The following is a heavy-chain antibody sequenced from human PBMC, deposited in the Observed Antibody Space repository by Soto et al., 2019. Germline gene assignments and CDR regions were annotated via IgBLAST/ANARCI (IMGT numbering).Heavy chain of an antibody. CDR2: INPNGVGT. Sequence: QVQLVQSGAEVNKPGASVQVSCKASGYTFTGYYMHWVRQDPGHWLELMGWINPNGVGTNYAETFQGWVTMTRATSISTAYMELSRLRSDDTAVYYCARGGDPPKSGLRTSCDHPYWFDPWGQGTLVTVSS. CDR1: GYTFTGYY. J-gene: IGHJ5*02. CDR3: ARGGDPPKSGLRTSCDHPYWFDP. V-gene: IGHV1-2*04. D-gene: IGHD2-2*01.